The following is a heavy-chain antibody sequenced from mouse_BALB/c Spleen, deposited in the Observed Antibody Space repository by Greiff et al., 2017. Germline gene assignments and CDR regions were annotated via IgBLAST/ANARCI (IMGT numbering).Heavy chain of an antibody. CDR1: GFTFSDYY. CDR3: ARDRDYEAY. V-gene: IGHV5-4*02. CDR2: ISDGGSYT. D-gene: IGHD1-1*01. Sequence: EVKLMESGGGLVKPGGSLKLSCAASGFTFSDYYMYWVRQTPEKRLEWVATISDGGSYTYYPDSVKGRFTISRDNAKNNLYLQMSSLKSEDTAMYYCARDRDYEAYGGQGTLVTVSA. J-gene: IGHJ3*01.